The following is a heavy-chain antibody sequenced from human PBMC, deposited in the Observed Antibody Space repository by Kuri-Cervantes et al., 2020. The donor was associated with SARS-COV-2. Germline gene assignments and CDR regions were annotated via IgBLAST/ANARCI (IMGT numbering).Heavy chain of an antibody. J-gene: IGHJ4*02. Sequence: SCAISGDSVSSNSAGWNWIRQSPSRGLEWLGRTYYRSKWYHDYAVSVKSRIIINPDTSKNQFSLRLTSVTAADTAVYYCTTVTPTSVFDFWGQGTLVTVLL. CDR1: GDSVSSNSAG. V-gene: IGHV6-1*01. D-gene: IGHD4-17*01. CDR2: TYYRSKWYH. CDR3: TTVTPTSVFDF.